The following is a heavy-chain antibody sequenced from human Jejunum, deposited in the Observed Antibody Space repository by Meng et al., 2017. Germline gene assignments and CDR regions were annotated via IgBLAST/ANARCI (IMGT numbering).Heavy chain of an antibody. Sequence: LKISCAASGFTFSSFDMNWVRQAPGKGLESVSYMSNSGTSIYYADSVKGRFTISRDNAKNSLYLQMNSLRGEDTAVYYCARDRGGYYGSGSYGVFDIWGRGTMVTVSS. CDR1: GFTFSSFD. V-gene: IGHV3-48*03. CDR2: MSNSGTSI. D-gene: IGHD3-10*01. J-gene: IGHJ3*02. CDR3: ARDRGGYYGSGSYGVFDI.